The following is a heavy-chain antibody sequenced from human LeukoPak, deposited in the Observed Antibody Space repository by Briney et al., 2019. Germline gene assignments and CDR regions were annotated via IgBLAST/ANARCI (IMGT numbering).Heavy chain of an antibody. Sequence: PSETLSLTCAVYGGSFSGYYWSWIRQPTGKGLEWIGEINHSGSTNYNPSLKSRVTISVDTSKNQFSLKLSSVTAADTAVYYCARGPYSRKGYFDYWGQGTLVTVSS. CDR2: INHSGST. CDR1: GGSFSGYY. V-gene: IGHV4-34*01. J-gene: IGHJ4*02. CDR3: ARGPYSRKGYFDY. D-gene: IGHD3-16*01.